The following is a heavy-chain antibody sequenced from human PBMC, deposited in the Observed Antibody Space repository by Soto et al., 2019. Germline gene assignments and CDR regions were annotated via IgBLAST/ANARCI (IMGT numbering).Heavy chain of an antibody. CDR2: INESGST. J-gene: IGHJ4*02. Sequence: QVQLQQCGAGLVKPSETLSLSCAVYGQSFSGHSWAWIRQPPGKGLEWIGAINESGSTYYNPSLNSRVTTSTDTSKNQFSLKLSSVSAADTAAYFCARGSGIVALPGELEDVKYDYWGQGTLVNVSS. CDR3: ARGSGIVALPGELEDVKYDY. V-gene: IGHV4-34*01. D-gene: IGHD1-1*01. CDR1: GQSFSGHS.